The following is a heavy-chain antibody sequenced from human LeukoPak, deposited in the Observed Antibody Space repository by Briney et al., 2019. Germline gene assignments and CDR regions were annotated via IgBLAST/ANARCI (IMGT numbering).Heavy chain of an antibody. D-gene: IGHD2-15*01. J-gene: IGHJ3*02. CDR3: ARDQAALAAFDI. CDR2: IWYDGSNK. CDR1: GFTFSSYG. V-gene: IGHV3-33*01. Sequence: PGGSLRLSCAASGFTFSSYGMHWVRQAPGKGLEWVAVIWYDGSNKYYVDSVKGRFTISRDNSKNTLYLQMNSLRAEDTAVYYCARDQAALAAFDIWGQGTMVTVSS.